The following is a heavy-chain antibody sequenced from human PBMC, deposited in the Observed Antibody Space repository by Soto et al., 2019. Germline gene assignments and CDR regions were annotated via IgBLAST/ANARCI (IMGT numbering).Heavy chain of an antibody. D-gene: IGHD3-22*01. J-gene: IGHJ4*02. CDR1: GYTFTIYG. CDR2: ISGYNGNT. Sequence: QVQLVQSGAEVKKPGASVKVSCKASGYTFTIYGISWVRQAPGQGIEWMGWISGYNGNTDYAQNLQDRVTLTTDASTSSVYMALRRLRSDDTAVYYCARVDYYDSSGYYGYWGQATLITLSS. V-gene: IGHV1-18*04. CDR3: ARVDYYDSSGYYGY.